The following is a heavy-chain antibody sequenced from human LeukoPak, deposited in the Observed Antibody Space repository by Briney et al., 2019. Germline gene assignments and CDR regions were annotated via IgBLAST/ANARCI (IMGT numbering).Heavy chain of an antibody. CDR3: TRPEWGGYNL. CDR2: IRSKANSYAT. CDR1: GFTFSGSA. Sequence: PGGSLRLSCAASGFTFSGSAMHWVRQASGKGLEWVGRIRSKANSYATAYAASVKGRFTISRDDSKNTAYLQMNRLKTEDTAVYYCTRPEWGGYNLWGQGTLVTVSS. V-gene: IGHV3-73*01. D-gene: IGHD5-12*01. J-gene: IGHJ5*02.